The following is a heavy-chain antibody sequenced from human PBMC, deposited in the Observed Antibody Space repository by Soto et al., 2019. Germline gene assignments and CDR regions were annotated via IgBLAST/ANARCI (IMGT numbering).Heavy chain of an antibody. Sequence: GGSVRRYCSASGFNFRVYWMHWVRQAPGKGLVWVSRISNDGKTATYADSVEGRFTVSRDNTNNMVYLQMNSLTADDTGVYFCARGGSWFDFWGQGAVFTVSS. CDR1: GFNFRVYW. D-gene: IGHD6-13*01. V-gene: IGHV3-74*01. J-gene: IGHJ4*02. CDR2: ISNDGKTA. CDR3: ARGGSWFDF.